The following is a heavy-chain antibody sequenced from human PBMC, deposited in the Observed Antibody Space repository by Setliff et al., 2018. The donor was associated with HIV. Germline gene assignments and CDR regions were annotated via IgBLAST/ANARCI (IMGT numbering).Heavy chain of an antibody. J-gene: IGHJ4*02. V-gene: IGHV4-59*01. CDR1: GVSISNYY. Sequence: ETLSLTCTVSGVSISNYYWTWIRQSPGKGLGWIGYISDSGNTKYNPSLKSRVTVSVNTSKNQFSLKVTSVTAADTAVYYCATATAYGQFDFWGQGTLVTVSS. CDR3: ATATAYGQFDF. CDR2: ISDSGNT. D-gene: IGHD2-21*02.